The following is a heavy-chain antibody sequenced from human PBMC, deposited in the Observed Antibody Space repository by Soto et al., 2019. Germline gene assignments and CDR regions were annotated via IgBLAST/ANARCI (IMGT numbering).Heavy chain of an antibody. CDR1: GFTFSSYS. Sequence: EVQLVESGGGLVQPEGSLRLSCAASGFTFSSYSMNWVRQAPGKGLEWVSYISTSSSTIYYADSVKGRFTISRDNAKNSLYLQMNSLRAEDTAVYYCARDLLGVGVPGHWGQGTLVTVSS. CDR2: ISTSSSTI. J-gene: IGHJ4*02. D-gene: IGHD2-8*01. V-gene: IGHV3-48*01. CDR3: ARDLLGVGVPGH.